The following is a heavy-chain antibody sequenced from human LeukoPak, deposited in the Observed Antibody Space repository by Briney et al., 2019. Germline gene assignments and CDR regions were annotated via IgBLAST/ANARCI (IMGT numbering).Heavy chain of an antibody. CDR3: ARDGYSSWSGY. J-gene: IGHJ4*02. CDR1: GYTFTSYG. D-gene: IGHD6-19*01. Sequence: ASVKVSCTASGYTFTSYGISWVRQASGQGLEWMGWISAYNGNSNYAQKFQGRVTMTTDTSTSTAYMELRSLRSDDTAVYYCARDGYSSWSGYWGQGTLVTVSS. V-gene: IGHV1-18*04. CDR2: ISAYNGNS.